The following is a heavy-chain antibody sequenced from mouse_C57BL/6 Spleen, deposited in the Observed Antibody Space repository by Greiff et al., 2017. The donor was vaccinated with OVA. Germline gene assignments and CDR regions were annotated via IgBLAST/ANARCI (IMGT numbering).Heavy chain of an antibody. J-gene: IGHJ2*01. CDR2: IDPSDSET. CDR1: GYTFTSYW. CDR3: ASASGPLDY. V-gene: IGHV1-52*01. Sequence: QVQLQQPGAELVRPGSSVKLSCTASGYTFTSYWMPWVKQRPIQGLEWIGNIDPSDSETHYNQKFKDKATLTVDKSSSTAYMQLSSLTSEDSAVYYCASASGPLDYWGQGTTLTVSS. D-gene: IGHD3-2*02.